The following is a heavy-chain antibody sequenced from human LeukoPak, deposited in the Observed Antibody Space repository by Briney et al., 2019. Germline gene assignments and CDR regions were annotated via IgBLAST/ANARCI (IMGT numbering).Heavy chain of an antibody. J-gene: IGHJ3*02. V-gene: IGHV1-69*01. CDR3: ARDQRVDSSGYYDAFDI. CDR1: GGTFSSYA. Sequence: SVKVSCKASGGTFSSYAISWVRQAPGQGLEWMGGIIPIFGTANYAQKFQGRVTITADESTSTAYMELSSLRSEDAAVYYCARDQRVDSSGYYDAFDIWGQGTMVTVSS. CDR2: IIPIFGTA. D-gene: IGHD3-22*01.